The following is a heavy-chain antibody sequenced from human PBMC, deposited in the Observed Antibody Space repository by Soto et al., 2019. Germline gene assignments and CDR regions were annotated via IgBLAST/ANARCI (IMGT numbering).Heavy chain of an antibody. Sequence: GGSLRLSCAASGLTFSTYSMNWVRQGPGKGPEWVSYISDSGSTTYYADAVKGRFTISRDNAKNLLYLQMNSLRHEDTAVYYCVRDWGDYSLLGYWGQGTLVTVSS. CDR1: GLTFSTYS. D-gene: IGHD2-15*01. J-gene: IGHJ4*02. CDR3: VRDWGDYSLLGY. CDR2: ISDSGSTT. V-gene: IGHV3-48*02.